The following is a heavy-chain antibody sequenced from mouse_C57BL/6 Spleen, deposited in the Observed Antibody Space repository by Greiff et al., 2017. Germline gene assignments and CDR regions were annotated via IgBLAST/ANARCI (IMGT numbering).Heavy chain of an antibody. J-gene: IGHJ1*03. Sequence: EVQLVESGEGLVKPGGSLKLSCAASGFTFSSYAMSWVRPTPEKRLEWVAYISSGGDYIYYADTVKGRFTISRDNARNTLYLQMSSLKSEDTAMYYCTRVDYGNYKGYFDVWGTGTTVTVSS. V-gene: IGHV5-9-1*02. D-gene: IGHD2-1*01. CDR2: ISSGGDYI. CDR1: GFTFSSYA. CDR3: TRVDYGNYKGYFDV.